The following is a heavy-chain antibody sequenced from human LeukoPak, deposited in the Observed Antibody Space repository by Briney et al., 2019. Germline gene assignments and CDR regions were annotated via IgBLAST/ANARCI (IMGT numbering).Heavy chain of an antibody. V-gene: IGHV1-2*02. CDR3: ARTRGSHISLAYLDY. J-gene: IGHJ4*02. D-gene: IGHD2-21*01. Sequence: ASVKVSCKASGYTFTGYFIHWVRQAPGQGLYWMGWINPNNGDTNYAQNFQGRVTMTRDKSISTAYMDLTTLRSDDTAVYYCARTRGSHISLAYLDYRGQGTQVTVSS. CDR1: GYTFTGYF. CDR2: INPNNGDT.